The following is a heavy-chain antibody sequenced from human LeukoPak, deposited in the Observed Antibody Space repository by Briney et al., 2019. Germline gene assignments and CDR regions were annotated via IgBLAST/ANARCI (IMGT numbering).Heavy chain of an antibody. Sequence: SVKVSCKASGGTFSSYAISWVRQAPGQGLEWMGGIIPIFGTANYAQKFQGRVTITADESTSTAYMELSSLRSEDTAVHYCARSHCGGDCYVRYYYYMDVWGKGTTVTVSS. V-gene: IGHV1-69*13. J-gene: IGHJ6*03. D-gene: IGHD2-21*01. CDR1: GGTFSSYA. CDR3: ARSHCGGDCYVRYYYYMDV. CDR2: IIPIFGTA.